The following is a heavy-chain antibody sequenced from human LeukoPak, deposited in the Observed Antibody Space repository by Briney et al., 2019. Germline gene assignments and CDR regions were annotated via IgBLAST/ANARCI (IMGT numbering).Heavy chain of an antibody. J-gene: IGHJ4*02. D-gene: IGHD2-15*01. CDR2: IKQDGSEK. CDR1: GFTFDDYA. V-gene: IGHV3-7*01. CDR3: ARDLPYCSGGSCYAFDY. Sequence: GRSLRLSCAASGFTFDDYAMHWVRQAPGKGLEWVANIKQDGSEKYYVDSVKGRFTISRDNAKNSLYLQMNSLRAEDTAVYYCARDLPYCSGGSCYAFDYWGQGTLVTVSS.